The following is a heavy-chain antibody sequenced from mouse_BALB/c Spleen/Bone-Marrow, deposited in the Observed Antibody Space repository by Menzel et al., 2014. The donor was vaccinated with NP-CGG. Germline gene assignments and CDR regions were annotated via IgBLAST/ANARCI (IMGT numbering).Heavy chain of an antibody. J-gene: IGHJ2*01. CDR2: IWGDGNT. D-gene: IGHD2-1*01. Sequence: VMLVESGPGLVTPSQSLSISCTVSGFSLTGFGVNWVRRPPGKGLEWLGIIWGDGNTDYNSAFKSRLTISKDSSKSQVFLKMTRLQTDDTARYYCARVGYGNFSYYFDYWGQGTTLTVSS. CDR3: ARVGYGNFSYYFDY. CDR1: GFSLTGFG. V-gene: IGHV2-6-7*01.